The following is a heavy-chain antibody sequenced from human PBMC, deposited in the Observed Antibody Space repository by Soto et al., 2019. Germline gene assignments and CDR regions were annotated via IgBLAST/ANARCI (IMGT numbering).Heavy chain of an antibody. Sequence: GSLKVSCKASGYSFTGYYMHWVRQATGQGLEWIGEINPSSVGTNYEQKFQGWVTKTRDTSISPAYMELSRLRADDTAVYYCARARYCSGGSCYRFDYGGQGTQV. CDR2: INPSSVGT. CDR3: ARARYCSGGSCYRFDY. D-gene: IGHD2-15*01. CDR1: GYSFTGYY. J-gene: IGHJ4*02. V-gene: IGHV1-2*04.